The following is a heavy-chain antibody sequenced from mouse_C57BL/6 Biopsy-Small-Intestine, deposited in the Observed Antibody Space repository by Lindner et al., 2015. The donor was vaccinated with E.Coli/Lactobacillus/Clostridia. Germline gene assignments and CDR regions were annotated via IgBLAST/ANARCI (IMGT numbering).Heavy chain of an antibody. Sequence: VQLQESGPELVKPGASVKISCKASGYTFTDYYINWVKRRPGQGLEWIGWIFPGSGSTYYNEKFKGKATLTVDKSSSTAYMLLSSLTSEDSAVYFCARGDYYDPYLHFDVWGTGTTVTVSS. CDR2: IFPGSGST. CDR1: GYTFTDYY. CDR3: ARGDYYDPYLHFDV. V-gene: IGHV1-75*01. D-gene: IGHD2-4*01. J-gene: IGHJ1*03.